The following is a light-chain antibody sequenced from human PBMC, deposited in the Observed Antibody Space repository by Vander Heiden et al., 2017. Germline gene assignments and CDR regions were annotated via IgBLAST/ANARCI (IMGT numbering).Light chain of an antibody. CDR3: MQGSHWPLT. V-gene: IGKV2-30*01. CDR2: RVS. J-gene: IGKJ4*01. CDR1: QSLVNSDGNTY. Sequence: DVVMTQCPLSLPVPLGQAAAISCRSSQSLVNSDGNTYLSWFQQRPGQSPRRLIYRVSNRDSGVPDRISGSGSGTDFTLKISRVEAEDVGVYFCMQGSHWPLTFGGGTRVEIK.